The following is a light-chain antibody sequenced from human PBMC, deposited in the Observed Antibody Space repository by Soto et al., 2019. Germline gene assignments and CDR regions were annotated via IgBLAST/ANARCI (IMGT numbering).Light chain of an antibody. J-gene: IGLJ1*01. CDR1: SSDVGSSDV. V-gene: IGLV2-23*01. CDR2: EGS. CDR3: SSYAGGGTYYV. Sequence: QSVLTQPASVSGSPGQSITISCTGTSSDVGSSDVVSWFQQHPGKAPKLIIYEGSKRPSGVSNRFSGSKSGNTASLTISWLQAEDEADYYCSSYAGGGTYYVFGTGTKLTVL.